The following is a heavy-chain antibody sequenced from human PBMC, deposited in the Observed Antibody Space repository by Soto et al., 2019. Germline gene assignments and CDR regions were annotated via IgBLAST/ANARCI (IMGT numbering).Heavy chain of an antibody. Sequence: PSETLSLTCTVSGGSISSYYWSWIRQPPGKGLEWIGYIYYSGSTNYNPSLKSRVTISVDTSKNQFSLKLSSVTAADTAVYYCARDRPLPYGETTDYYYGMDVWGQGTTVTVSS. CDR1: GGSISSYY. CDR3: ARDRPLPYGETTDYYYGMDV. CDR2: IYYSGST. V-gene: IGHV4-59*01. D-gene: IGHD4-17*01. J-gene: IGHJ6*02.